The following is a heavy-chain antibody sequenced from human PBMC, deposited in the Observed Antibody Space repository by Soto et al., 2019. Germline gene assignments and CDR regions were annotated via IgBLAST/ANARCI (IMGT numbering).Heavy chain of an antibody. J-gene: IGHJ6*03. D-gene: IGHD3-16*01. CDR2: IYYSGST. Sequence: SETLSLTCTVSGGSISSYYWSWIRQPPGKGLEWIGYIYYSGSTNYNPSLKSQVTISVDTSKNQFSLKLSSVTAADTAVYYCARHRYEGFYDYIWGQHGYYMDVWGKGTTVTVSS. CDR3: ARHRYEGFYDYIWGQHGYYMDV. V-gene: IGHV4-59*08. CDR1: GGSISSYY.